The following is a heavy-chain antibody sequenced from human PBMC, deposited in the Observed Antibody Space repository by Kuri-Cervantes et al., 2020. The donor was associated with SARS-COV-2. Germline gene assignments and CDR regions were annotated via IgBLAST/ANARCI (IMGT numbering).Heavy chain of an antibody. CDR3: ARSYSGSYLTPFDY. CDR2: ISFDGSIK. D-gene: IGHD1-26*01. V-gene: IGHV3-30-3*01. Sequence: GESLKISCAASGFTFSSYAMHWVRQAPGKGLEWVAVISFDGSIKVYADTVKGRFTISRDNSKNTLYLQMNSLRAEDTAVYYCARSYSGSYLTPFDYWGQGTLVTVSS. CDR1: GFTFSSYA. J-gene: IGHJ4*02.